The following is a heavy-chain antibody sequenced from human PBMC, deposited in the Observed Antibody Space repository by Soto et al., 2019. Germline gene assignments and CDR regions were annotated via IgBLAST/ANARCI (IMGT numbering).Heavy chain of an antibody. Sequence: SETLSLTCTVSGGSITSGDYYWSWIRQPPGKGLEWIGYIYYSATTYYNPSLKSRLTISIDTSKNQFSLKLSSLTAADTAVYFCARGFRGVYFDFWGQGTLVTVSS. CDR1: GGSITSGDYY. V-gene: IGHV4-30-4*01. D-gene: IGHD3-10*01. CDR2: IYYSATT. CDR3: ARGFRGVYFDF. J-gene: IGHJ4*02.